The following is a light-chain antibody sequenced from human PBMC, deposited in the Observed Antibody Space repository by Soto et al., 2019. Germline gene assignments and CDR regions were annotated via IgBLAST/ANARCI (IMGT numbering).Light chain of an antibody. Sequence: EIVLTQSPATLSSFPGDRVTLSCRASQYINTRLAWYPHRPGQAPRLIIYQTSLRAAGIPARFSASWSGTDCTLTISDVQPEDVALYYCHQRQSWPRTLGQGTKVDIK. CDR1: QYINTR. CDR2: QTS. J-gene: IGKJ1*01. CDR3: HQRQSWPRT. V-gene: IGKV3D-11*03.